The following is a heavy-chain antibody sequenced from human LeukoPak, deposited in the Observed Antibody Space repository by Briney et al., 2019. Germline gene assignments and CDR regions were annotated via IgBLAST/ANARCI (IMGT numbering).Heavy chain of an antibody. D-gene: IGHD6-19*01. CDR2: IYYSGST. CDR1: GGSISSYY. Sequence: SETLSLTCSVSGGSISSYYWSWIRQPPGKGLEWIGYIYYSGSTNYNPSLKSRVIISVDTSKNQFSLKLSSVTAADTAVYYCARGGRQVPYYFDYWGQGTLVTVSS. CDR3: ARGGRQVPYYFDY. J-gene: IGHJ4*02. V-gene: IGHV4-59*01.